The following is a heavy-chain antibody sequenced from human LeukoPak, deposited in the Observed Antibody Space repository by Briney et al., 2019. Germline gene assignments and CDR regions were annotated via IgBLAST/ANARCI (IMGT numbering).Heavy chain of an antibody. D-gene: IGHD5-12*01. Sequence: SETLSLTCTVSGGSINSYYWSWIRQPAGKGLEWIGRIYSSGSTGYNPSLKSRVTMSLDKSKNQFSLNLSSVTAADTAVYYCARVDIRTAFFDYWGQGTLVTVSS. CDR1: GGSINSYY. J-gene: IGHJ4*02. CDR3: ARVDIRTAFFDY. CDR2: IYSSGST. V-gene: IGHV4-4*07.